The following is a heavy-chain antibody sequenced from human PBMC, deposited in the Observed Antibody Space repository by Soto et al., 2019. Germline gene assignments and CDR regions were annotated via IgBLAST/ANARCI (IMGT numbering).Heavy chain of an antibody. J-gene: IGHJ5*02. V-gene: IGHV3-33*01. Sequence: QVQLVESGGGVVQPGRSLRLSCAASGFTFSSYGMHWVRQAPGKGLEWVAVIWYDGSNKYYADSVKGRFTISRDNSKNTLYLQMNSLRAEDTAVYYCARHGTAAGTGWFDPWGQGTLVTVSS. D-gene: IGHD6-13*01. CDR2: IWYDGSNK. CDR3: ARHGTAAGTGWFDP. CDR1: GFTFSSYG.